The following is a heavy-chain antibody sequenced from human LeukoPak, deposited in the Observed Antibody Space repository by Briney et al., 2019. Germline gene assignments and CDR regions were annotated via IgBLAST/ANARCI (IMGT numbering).Heavy chain of an antibody. D-gene: IGHD3-16*02. J-gene: IGHJ4*02. CDR1: GYTFTGYY. Sequence: ASVKVSCKASGYTFTGYYMHWVRQAPGQGLEWMGWINPNSGGTNYAQKFQGRVTMTRDTSISTAYMELSSLTSDDTAVYYCARSGVWGSYRYTNFDYWGQGTLVTVSS. CDR2: INPNSGGT. CDR3: ARSGVWGSYRYTNFDY. V-gene: IGHV1-2*02.